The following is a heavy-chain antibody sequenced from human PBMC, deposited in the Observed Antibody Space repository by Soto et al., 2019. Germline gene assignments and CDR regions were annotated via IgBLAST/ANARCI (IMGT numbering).Heavy chain of an antibody. J-gene: IGHJ3*02. CDR3: AIRRGYRGYDSAFDM. D-gene: IGHD5-12*01. Sequence: EVQLVESGGGLIQPGGSLRLSCAASGFTVSANHMTWVRQAPGKGLEWVSLIYSGGSTYYAASVKGRFTISRDNSKNSLFLQMSSLRAEHTAVYYCAIRRGYRGYDSAFDMWGQGTMVTVSS. V-gene: IGHV3-53*01. CDR2: IYSGGST. CDR1: GFTVSANH.